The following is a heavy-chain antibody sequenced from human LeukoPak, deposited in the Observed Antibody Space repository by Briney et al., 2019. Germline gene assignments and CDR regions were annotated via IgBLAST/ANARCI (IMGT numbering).Heavy chain of an antibody. V-gene: IGHV1-2*02. CDR1: PYTLTGYY. Sequence: ASVPASRPPSPYTLTGYYLHPLRPPPAPPPPRMGWINPNSGGTNYAQKFQGRVTMTRDTSISTAYMELSRLRSDDTAVYYCARTAGYYDSSGCYWGQGTLVTVSS. D-gene: IGHD3-22*01. CDR2: INPNSGGT. J-gene: IGHJ4*02. CDR3: ARTAGYYDSSGCY.